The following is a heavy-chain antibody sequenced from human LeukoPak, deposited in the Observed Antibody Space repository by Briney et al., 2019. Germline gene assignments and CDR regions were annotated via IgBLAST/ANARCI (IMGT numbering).Heavy chain of an antibody. D-gene: IGHD3-10*01. CDR1: GGSFSGYY. J-gene: IGHJ6*02. V-gene: IGHV4-34*01. Sequence: PSETLSLTCAVYGGSFSGYYWSWIRQPPGKGLEWIGEINHSGSTNYNPSLKSRVTISVDTSKNQFSLKLSSVTAADTAVYYCARVLRSTWNYGSGSWRPYYYYGMDVWGQGTTVTVSS. CDR3: ARVLRSTWNYGSGSWRPYYYYGMDV. CDR2: INHSGST.